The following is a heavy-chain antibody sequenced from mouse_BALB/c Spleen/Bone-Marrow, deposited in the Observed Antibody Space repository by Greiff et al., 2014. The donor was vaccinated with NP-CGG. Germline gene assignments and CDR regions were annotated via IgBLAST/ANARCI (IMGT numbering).Heavy chain of an antibody. D-gene: IGHD1-1*01. J-gene: IGHJ2*01. V-gene: IGHV1-12*01. CDR1: GYTFTSYN. Sequence: LQESGAELVKPGASMKMSCKASGYTFTSYNLHWIKQTPGQGLEWIGAIYPGNGDTSYNQRFKGKATLTTDKSSNTAYMQLSSLTSGDSAVYYCAREGRSHFDHWGQGSTLTVSS. CDR3: AREGRSHFDH. CDR2: IYPGNGDT.